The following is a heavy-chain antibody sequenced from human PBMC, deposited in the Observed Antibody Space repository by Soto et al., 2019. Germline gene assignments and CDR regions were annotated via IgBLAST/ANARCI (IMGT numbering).Heavy chain of an antibody. CDR1: GYTFTSYG. D-gene: IGHD3-16*01. Sequence: QVQLVQSGAEVKKPGASVKVSCKASGYTFTSYGISWVRQAPGQGLEWMGWISAYNGNTNYAQKLQGRVTMTTDTATSTAYMELRSLRSDDTAVYYCARDNRRRELWGHFDYWGQGTLVTVSS. J-gene: IGHJ4*02. CDR2: ISAYNGNT. CDR3: ARDNRRRELWGHFDY. V-gene: IGHV1-18*04.